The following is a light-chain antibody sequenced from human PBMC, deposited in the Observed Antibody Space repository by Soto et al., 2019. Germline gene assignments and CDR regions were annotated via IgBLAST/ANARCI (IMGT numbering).Light chain of an antibody. V-gene: IGKV3-15*01. CDR1: QSVRNN. CDR2: GAS. Sequence: EIVMSQSPATLSVSPGERATLSCRASQSVRNNLAWYQQRPGQAPRLLMYGASTRPSGITARFTGGGSGTDFTLTITSLQSEDFAVYYCQQYDSYMYAFGQGTKVEI. J-gene: IGKJ2*01. CDR3: QQYDSYMYA.